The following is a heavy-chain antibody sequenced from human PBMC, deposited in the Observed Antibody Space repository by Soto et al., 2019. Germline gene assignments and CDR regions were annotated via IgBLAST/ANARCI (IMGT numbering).Heavy chain of an antibody. V-gene: IGHV4-34*01. CDR2: INHSGST. J-gene: IGHJ6*03. D-gene: IGHD3-3*01. Sequence: QVQLQQWGAGLLKPSETLSLTCAVYGESFSGYYWSWIRQPPGKVLEWIGEINHSGSTNYNPSLKSRVTISVDTFKKPFSLKMSSVTAADTAVYYCARGGGGAYNFWSGYVGYYYYMDVWSKGTPVTVSS. CDR3: ARGGGGAYNFWSGYVGYYYYMDV. CDR1: GESFSGYY.